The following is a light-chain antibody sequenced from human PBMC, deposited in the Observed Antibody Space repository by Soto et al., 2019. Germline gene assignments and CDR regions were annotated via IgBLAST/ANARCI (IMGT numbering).Light chain of an antibody. V-gene: IGKV3D-15*01. Sequence: EIVLTQSPGTLSLSPGERATLSCRASQSVTSYLAWYQQKPGQAPRLLIYGASSRATGIPDRFSGSGSGTDFTLTISSLQSEDFAVYYCQQYNSWPLTFGGGTKVEIK. CDR3: QQYNSWPLT. J-gene: IGKJ4*01. CDR2: GAS. CDR1: QSVTSY.